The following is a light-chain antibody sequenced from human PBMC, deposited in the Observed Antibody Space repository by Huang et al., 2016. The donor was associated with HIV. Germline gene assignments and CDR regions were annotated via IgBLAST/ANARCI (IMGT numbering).Light chain of an antibody. J-gene: IGKJ3*01. CDR1: QRIGTN. CDR3: QHYNNWPPFT. V-gene: IGKV3-15*01. Sequence: EIIMTQFPATLSVSPAERATLSCRASQRIGTNLAWYQQRPGQAPRLLIYGASTRATGIPARFSGSVSGAEFTLTISSLQSEDFAIYYCQHYNNWPPFTFGPGTRVDIK. CDR2: GAS.